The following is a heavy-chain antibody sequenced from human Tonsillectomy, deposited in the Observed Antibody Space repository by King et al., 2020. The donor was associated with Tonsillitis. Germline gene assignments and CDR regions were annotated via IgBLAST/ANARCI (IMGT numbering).Heavy chain of an antibody. Sequence: QLQESGPGLLKPSETLSLTCTVSGGSISSYYWNWIRQPPGKELEWIGYIYYSGSTNYNPSLKSRFTISVDTSQNQFSLKLTSVTAADTAVYYWAGGGRDSGSPGRFDYWGQGTLVTVSS. CDR2: IYYSGST. D-gene: IGHD1-26*01. CDR3: AGGGRDSGSPGRFDY. CDR1: GGSISSYY. J-gene: IGHJ4*02. V-gene: IGHV4-59*01.